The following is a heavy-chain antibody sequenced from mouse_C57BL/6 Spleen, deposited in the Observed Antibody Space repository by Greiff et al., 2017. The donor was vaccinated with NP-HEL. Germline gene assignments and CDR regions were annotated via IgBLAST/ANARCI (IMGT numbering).Heavy chain of an antibody. CDR2: ISDGGSYT. CDR3: AREGDVGFAY. J-gene: IGHJ3*01. D-gene: IGHD3-3*01. V-gene: IGHV5-4*01. Sequence: DVMLVESGGGLVKPGGSLKLSCAASGFTFSSYAMSWVRQTPEKRLEWVATISDGGSYTYYPDNVKGRFTISRDNAKNNLYLQMSHLKSEDTAMYYCAREGDVGFAYWGQGTLVTVSA. CDR1: GFTFSSYA.